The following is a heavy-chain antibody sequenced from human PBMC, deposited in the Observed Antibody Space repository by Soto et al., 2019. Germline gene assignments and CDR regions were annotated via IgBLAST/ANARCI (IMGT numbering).Heavy chain of an antibody. CDR1: GYTFTSYD. D-gene: IGHD6-13*01. Sequence: QVQLVQSGAEVKKPGASVKVSCKASGYTFTSYDINWVRQATGQGLEWMGWMNPNSGNTGYAQKFQGRVTMTRNTTISTAYSERSSLRSEDTAGYYCAGAVQRYSSRRPYGRDVWGQGTTVTVSS. J-gene: IGHJ6*02. V-gene: IGHV1-8*01. CDR2: MNPNSGNT. CDR3: AGAVQRYSSRRPYGRDV.